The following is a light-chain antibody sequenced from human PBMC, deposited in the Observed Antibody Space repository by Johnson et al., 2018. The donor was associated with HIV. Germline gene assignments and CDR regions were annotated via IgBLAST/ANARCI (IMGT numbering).Light chain of an antibody. CDR2: SNN. CDR3: GIWDCSLSAYV. V-gene: IGLV1-44*01. CDR1: SSNIGSNT. J-gene: IGLJ1*01. Sequence: QPVLTQPPSASGTPGQRVTISCSGSSSNIGSNTVNWYQQLPGTAPKLLIYSNNQRPSGVPDRFSGSMSGTSASLAISGLQSEDEADYYCGIWDCSLSAYVVATVTEVTVL.